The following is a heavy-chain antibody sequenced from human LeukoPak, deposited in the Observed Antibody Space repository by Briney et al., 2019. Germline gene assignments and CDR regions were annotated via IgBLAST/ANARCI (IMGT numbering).Heavy chain of an antibody. Sequence: GGPLRLSCAASGFTFSDYYMSWIRQTPGKGLEWVSYISSSGSTIYYADSVKGRFTISRDNAKNSLYLQMNSLRAEDTAVYYCAGDIAAADWGFDYWGQGTLVTVSS. J-gene: IGHJ4*02. CDR1: GFTFSDYY. V-gene: IGHV3-11*01. CDR3: AGDIAAADWGFDY. D-gene: IGHD6-13*01. CDR2: ISSSGSTI.